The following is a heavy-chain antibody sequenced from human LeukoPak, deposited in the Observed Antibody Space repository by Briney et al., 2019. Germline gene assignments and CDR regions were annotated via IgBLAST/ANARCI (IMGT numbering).Heavy chain of an antibody. D-gene: IGHD5-24*01. J-gene: IGHJ4*02. CDR2: IETGGGT. CDR3: VRDRGDGFPDY. CDR1: GFSVTDNY. Sequence: GGSLRLSCAISGFSVTDNYMSWVRQAPGKGLEWVSVIETGGGTYYADSVKGRFTISKDNSKDTLSLQLNNLRVDDTAVYYCVRDRGDGFPDYWGQGTLVTVSS. V-gene: IGHV3-53*01.